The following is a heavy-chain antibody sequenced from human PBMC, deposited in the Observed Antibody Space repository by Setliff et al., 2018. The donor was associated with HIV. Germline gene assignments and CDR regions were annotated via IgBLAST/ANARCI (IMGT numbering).Heavy chain of an antibody. Sequence: GASVKVSCKASGYTFTSYGISWVRQAPGQGLEWMGWMNPNSGNTGYAQKLQGRVTMTRNTSISTAYMELSSLRSEDTAVYYCARGLRDSSGREYFQHWGQGTPVTVS. V-gene: IGHV1-8*02. CDR3: ARGLRDSSGREYFQH. D-gene: IGHD3-22*01. CDR1: GYTFTSYG. CDR2: MNPNSGNT. J-gene: IGHJ1*01.